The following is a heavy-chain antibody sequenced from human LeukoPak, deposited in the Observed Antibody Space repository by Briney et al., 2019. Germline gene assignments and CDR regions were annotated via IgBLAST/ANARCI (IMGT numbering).Heavy chain of an antibody. CDR2: ISSSSSYI. CDR1: GFTFSSYS. V-gene: IGHV3-21*04. Sequence: GGSLRLSCAASGFTFSSYSMNWVRQAPGKGLEWVSSISSSSSYIYYADSVKGRFTISRDNSKNTLSLQMNSLRAEDTAVYYCATTVGYCSSTSCSRFRYFDYWGQGTLVTVSS. CDR3: ATTVGYCSSTSCSRFRYFDY. D-gene: IGHD2-2*01. J-gene: IGHJ4*02.